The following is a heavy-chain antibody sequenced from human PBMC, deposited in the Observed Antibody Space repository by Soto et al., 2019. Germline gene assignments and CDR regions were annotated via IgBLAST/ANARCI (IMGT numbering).Heavy chain of an antibody. CDR3: ARVNSGSDY. J-gene: IGHJ4*02. Sequence: PSETLSLTCAVYGGSFSGYYWSWIRQPPGKGLEWIGEINHSGSTNYNPSLKSRVTISVDTSKNQFSLKLSSATAADTAVYYCARVNSGSDYWGQGTLVTVSS. V-gene: IGHV4-34*01. CDR1: GGSFSGYY. D-gene: IGHD6-19*01. CDR2: INHSGST.